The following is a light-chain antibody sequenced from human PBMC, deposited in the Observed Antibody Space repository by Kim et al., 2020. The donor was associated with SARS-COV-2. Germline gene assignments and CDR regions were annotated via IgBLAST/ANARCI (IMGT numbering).Light chain of an antibody. J-gene: IGKJ4*01. Sequence: APVGDRVTITCRARQGISKYLAWYQQIPGKAPKSLIYGASTLQSGVPSRFSASGSGTDFTLTITSLQPEDFATYYCQQYDSYPLTFGGGTKVDIK. CDR1: QGISKY. V-gene: IGKV1-16*01. CDR2: GAS. CDR3: QQYDSYPLT.